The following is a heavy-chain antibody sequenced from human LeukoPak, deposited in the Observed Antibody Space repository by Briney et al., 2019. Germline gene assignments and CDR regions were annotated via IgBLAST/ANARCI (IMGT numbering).Heavy chain of an antibody. J-gene: IGHJ4*02. CDR2: IIPILGIA. CDR3: ARVSCSGGSCY. CDR1: GGTFSSYA. V-gene: IGHV1-69*04. D-gene: IGHD2-15*01. Sequence: ASVKVSCKASGGTFSSYAISWVRQAPGQGLEWMGRIIPILGIANYAQKFQGRVTITVDKSTSTAYMELSSLRSEDTAVYYCARVSCSGGSCYWGQGTLVTVSS.